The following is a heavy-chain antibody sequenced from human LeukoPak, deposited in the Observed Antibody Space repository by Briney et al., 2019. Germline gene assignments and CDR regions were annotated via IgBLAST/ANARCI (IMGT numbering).Heavy chain of an antibody. CDR2: IYYSGST. CDR3: ATQSREYYDPGSYYNWFDP. CDR1: GGSIRNSSFY. J-gene: IGHJ5*02. D-gene: IGHD3-10*01. V-gene: IGHV4-39*01. Sequence: PSETLSLTCTVSGGSIRNSSFYWGWIRQPPGKGLEWIGSIYYSGSTYYNPSLKTRVTMSVDTSKNQFSLKLSSVTATDTAMYFCATQSREYYDPGSYYNWFDPWGQGTLVTVSS.